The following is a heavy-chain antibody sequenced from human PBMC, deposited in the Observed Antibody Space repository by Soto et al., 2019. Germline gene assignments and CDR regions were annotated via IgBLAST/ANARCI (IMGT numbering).Heavy chain of an antibody. CDR3: ARGPFLHLGELSLNDY. D-gene: IGHD3-16*02. J-gene: IGHJ4*02. Sequence: ASVKVSCKASGYTFTSYAMNWVRQAPGQGLEWMGWINTNTGNTTYAQGFTGRFVFSLDTSVSTAYLQICSLKAEDTAVYYCARGPFLHLGELSLNDYWGQGTLVTVSS. CDR1: GYTFTSYA. V-gene: IGHV7-4-1*01. CDR2: INTNTGNT.